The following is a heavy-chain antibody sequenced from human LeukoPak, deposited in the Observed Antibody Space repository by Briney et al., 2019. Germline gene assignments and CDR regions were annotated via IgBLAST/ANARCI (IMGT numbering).Heavy chain of an antibody. D-gene: IGHD3-22*01. J-gene: IGHJ3*02. CDR2: IYASGSAT. V-gene: IGHV3-23*01. CDR3: AKRPRDSSGYYLGAFDM. CDR1: GFTFSSYA. Sequence: PGGSLRLSCEASGFTFSSYAMTWVRQAPGKGLEWVSGIYASGSATHYADTVKGRFTISRDSSKNTLYLQMNSLRAEDTAVYYCAKRPRDSSGYYLGAFDMWGQGTMVTVSS.